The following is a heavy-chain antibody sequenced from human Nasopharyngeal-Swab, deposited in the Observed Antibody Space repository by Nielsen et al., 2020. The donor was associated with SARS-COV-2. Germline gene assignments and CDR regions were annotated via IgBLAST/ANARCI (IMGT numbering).Heavy chain of an antibody. CDR2: ISYDGSNK. V-gene: IGHV3-30*03. J-gene: IGHJ6*02. CDR1: GFTFSSYG. Sequence: GILRLSCAASGFTFSSYGMHWVRQAPGKGLEWVAVISYDGSNKYYADSVKGRFTISRDNSKNTLYLQMNSLRAEDTAVYYCARGDRIAVAGTFSLTDYYYGMDVWGQGTTVTVSS. CDR3: ARGDRIAVAGTFSLTDYYYGMDV. D-gene: IGHD6-19*01.